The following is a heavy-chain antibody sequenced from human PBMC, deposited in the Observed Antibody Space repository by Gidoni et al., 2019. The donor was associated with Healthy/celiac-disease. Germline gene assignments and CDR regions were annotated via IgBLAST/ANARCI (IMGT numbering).Heavy chain of an antibody. CDR2: IYYSGST. CDR3: ARDGEVAGTGWFDP. V-gene: IGHV4-59*01. D-gene: IGHD6-19*01. J-gene: IGHJ5*02. Sequence: QVQLQESGPGLVKPSETLSLTCTVSGGSISSYYWSWIRQPPGKGLEWIGYIYYSGSTNDNPSLKSRVTISVDTSKNQFSLKLSSVTAADTAVYYCARDGEVAGTGWFDPWGQGTLVTVSS. CDR1: GGSISSYY.